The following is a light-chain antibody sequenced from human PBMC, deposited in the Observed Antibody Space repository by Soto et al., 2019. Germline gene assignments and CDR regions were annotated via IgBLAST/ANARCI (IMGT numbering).Light chain of an antibody. V-gene: IGKV3-15*01. CDR3: QQYYHWRT. Sequence: EIVMTQSPAILSVSPGETGTLSCRASQDIGTKLAWYQQKPGQAPRLLMYDVSTRASAAPARFSGSGSGSEFTLTISSLQSEDFAIYFCQQYYHWRTFGQRTKVDIK. J-gene: IGKJ1*01. CDR1: QDIGTK. CDR2: DVS.